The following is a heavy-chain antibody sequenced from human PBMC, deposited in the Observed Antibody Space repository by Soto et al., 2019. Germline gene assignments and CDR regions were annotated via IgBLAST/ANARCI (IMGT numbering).Heavy chain of an antibody. CDR3: ARRVSMTGVVYYYMDV. V-gene: IGHV4-59*08. CDR1: GGSISSYY. J-gene: IGHJ6*03. Sequence: SETLSLTCTVSGGSISSYYWSWIRQPPGKGLEWIGYIYYSGSTNYNPSLKSRVTISVDTSKNQFSLKLSSVTAADTAVYYCARRVSMTGVVYYYMDVWGKGTTVTVSS. CDR2: IYYSGST. D-gene: IGHD3-9*01.